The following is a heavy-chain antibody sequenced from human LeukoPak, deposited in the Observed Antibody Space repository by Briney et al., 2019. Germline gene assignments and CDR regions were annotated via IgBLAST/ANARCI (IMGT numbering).Heavy chain of an antibody. V-gene: IGHV3-30*02. D-gene: IGHD2-21*01. J-gene: IGHJ4*02. CDR3: AKFYSYDLVDY. CDR1: GFTFNNFG. Sequence: GGSLRLSCEASGFTFNNFGMHWVRQAPGKGLEWVAFIGYDESKKYYADSVKGRFTISRDNSKNTLYLQMNSLRAEDTAVYYCAKFYSYDLVDYWGQGTLVTVSS. CDR2: IGYDESKK.